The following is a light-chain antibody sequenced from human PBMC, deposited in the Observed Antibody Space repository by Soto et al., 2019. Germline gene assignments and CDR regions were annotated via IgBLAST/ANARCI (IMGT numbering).Light chain of an antibody. V-gene: IGKV3-20*01. CDR1: QSVSSSY. CDR3: HQYRGSPRT. J-gene: IGKJ1*01. CDR2: GAS. Sequence: EIELTQSPATLSLSPGERATLSCWASQSVSSSYLAWYQQKPGQAPRLLIYGASSRATDIPDRFSGSGSGTDITLTISRLEPEDFAVYFCHQYRGSPRTFGQGTKVEIK.